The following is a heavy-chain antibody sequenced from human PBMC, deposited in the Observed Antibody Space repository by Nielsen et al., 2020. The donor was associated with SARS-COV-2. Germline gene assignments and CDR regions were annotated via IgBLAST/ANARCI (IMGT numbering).Heavy chain of an antibody. Sequence: GESLKISCAASGFTFSNYVMNWVRQSPGKGLEWVSVISASGASTYYADSVKGRFTISRDNSKNTLYLQMNSLEIEDTAVYYCAAKYGGEWLAVFDYWGRGTQVTVSS. CDR2: ISASGAST. D-gene: IGHD6-19*01. V-gene: IGHV3-23*01. CDR1: GFTFSNYV. CDR3: AAKYGGEWLAVFDY. J-gene: IGHJ4*01.